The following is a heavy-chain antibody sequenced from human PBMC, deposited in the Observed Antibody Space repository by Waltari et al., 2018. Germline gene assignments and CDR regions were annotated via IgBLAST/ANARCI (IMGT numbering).Heavy chain of an antibody. CDR1: LGSINNYY. CDR2: IYYTGSP. Sequence: QVKLQESGPGLVKPSETLSLTCTVSLGSINNYYWSWIRQPPGKGLEWIASIYYTGSPRYDPSLKSRVPISVDTSNNHFSLRVNSVTAADTAVYYCARSPYDSFLDYWGPGTLVTVSS. D-gene: IGHD3-16*01. J-gene: IGHJ4*02. CDR3: ARSPYDSFLDY. V-gene: IGHV4-59*01.